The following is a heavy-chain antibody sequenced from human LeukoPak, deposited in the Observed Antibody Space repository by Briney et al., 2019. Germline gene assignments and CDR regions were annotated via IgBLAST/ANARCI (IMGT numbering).Heavy chain of an antibody. D-gene: IGHD1-26*01. J-gene: IGHJ4*02. CDR1: GFTFSNYG. Sequence: GSLRLSCAASGFTFSNYGMHWVRQAPGKGLEWVAIIWYDATKQYYADSVNGRFTISRDNSKNTLYLQMNSLRAEDTAVYYCARARGSFSYFFDDWGQGTLVTVSS. V-gene: IGHV3-33*08. CDR2: IWYDATKQ. CDR3: ARARGSFSYFFDD.